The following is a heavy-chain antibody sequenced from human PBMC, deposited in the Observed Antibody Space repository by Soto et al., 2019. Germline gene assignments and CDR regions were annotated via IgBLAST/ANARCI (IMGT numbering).Heavy chain of an antibody. CDR3: ATSQKGYNWNYFDH. J-gene: IGHJ4*02. Sequence: SETLSLTCAVSGASISGSYYYWAWLRQSPGKGPEWIGSVFYTGFTSYNPSLESRVSVSADTSKSQFSLKLSAVTAADTAVYYCATSQKGYNWNYFDHWGQGSLATVSS. D-gene: IGHD1-20*01. CDR1: GASISGSYYY. V-gene: IGHV4-39*01. CDR2: VFYTGFT.